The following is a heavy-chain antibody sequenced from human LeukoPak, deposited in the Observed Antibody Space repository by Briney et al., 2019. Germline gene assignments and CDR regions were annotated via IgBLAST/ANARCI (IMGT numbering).Heavy chain of an antibody. Sequence: GVSLRLSCAATGFTFNMYGMQWVRQASGKGLEWVSSISSTTSYIYNADSVKGRFTISRDNARNSLYLHMNSLRPEDTAVYYCARARNLGYCSGTSCWYAFDIWGQGTMVTVSS. CDR1: GFTFNMYG. D-gene: IGHD2-15*01. CDR3: ARARNLGYCSGTSCWYAFDI. V-gene: IGHV3-21*01. CDR2: ISSTTSYI. J-gene: IGHJ3*02.